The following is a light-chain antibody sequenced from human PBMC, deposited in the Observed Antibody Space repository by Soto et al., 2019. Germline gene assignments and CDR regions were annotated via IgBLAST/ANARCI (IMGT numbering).Light chain of an antibody. CDR3: QQYGSSPMYT. J-gene: IGKJ2*01. CDR1: QSVSSAH. Sequence: EIVLTQSPGTLSLSPGERATLSCRASQSVSSAHLAWYQQKPGQAPRLLIYGAFSRATGIPDRFSGSGSGTDFTLTIRRLEPEDFAVYYCQQYGSSPMYTFGQGTKLEIK. CDR2: GAF. V-gene: IGKV3-20*01.